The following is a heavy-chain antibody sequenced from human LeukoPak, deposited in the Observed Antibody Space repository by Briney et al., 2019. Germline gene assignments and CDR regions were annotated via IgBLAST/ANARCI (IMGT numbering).Heavy chain of an antibody. V-gene: IGHV3-23*01. CDR3: AKDRGMFLVGYLDY. Sequence: GGSLRLSCAASGFTFTNAWMSWVRQAPGKGLEWVSAISGSGGTTYYADSVKGRFTISRDNSKNTLYLQMNSLRAEDTAVYYCAKDRGMFLVGYLDYWGQGTLVTVSS. CDR2: ISGSGGTT. CDR1: GFTFTNAW. D-gene: IGHD2-15*01. J-gene: IGHJ4*02.